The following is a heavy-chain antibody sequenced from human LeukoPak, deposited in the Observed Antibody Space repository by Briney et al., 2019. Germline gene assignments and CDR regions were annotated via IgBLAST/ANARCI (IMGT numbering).Heavy chain of an antibody. CDR1: GFTFSSYG. J-gene: IGHJ3*02. CDR2: ISYDGSNK. CDR3: ARDYYGSPGAFDI. Sequence: PGGSLRLSCAASGFTFSSYGMHWVRQAPGKGLEWVAVISYDGSNKYYADSVKGRFTISRDNSKNTLYLQMNSLRAEDTAVYYCARDYYGSPGAFDIWGQGTMVTVSS. D-gene: IGHD3-10*01. V-gene: IGHV3-30*03.